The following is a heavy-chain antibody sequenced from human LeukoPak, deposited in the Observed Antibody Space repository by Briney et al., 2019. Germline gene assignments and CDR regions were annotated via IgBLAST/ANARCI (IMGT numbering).Heavy chain of an antibody. CDR2: IYYSGST. D-gene: IGHD3-10*01. V-gene: IGHV4-39*01. J-gene: IGHJ4*02. CDR3: ARTFAGSTFDY. Sequence: PSETLSLTCTVSGGSISSSSYYWGWIRQPPGKGLEWIGSIYYSGSTYYSPSLKSRVTISVDTSKNQFSLKLSPVTAADTAVYYCARTFAGSTFDYWGQGTLVTVSS. CDR1: GGSISSSSYY.